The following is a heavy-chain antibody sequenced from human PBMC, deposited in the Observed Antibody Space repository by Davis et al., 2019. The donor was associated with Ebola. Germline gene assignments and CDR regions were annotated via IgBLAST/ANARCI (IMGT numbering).Heavy chain of an antibody. CDR3: ARDRMDV. CDR2: INHSGTT. CDR1: GGSFSGYY. J-gene: IGHJ6*02. Sequence: SETLSLTCAVYGGSFSGYYWSWIRQPPGKGLEWIGEINHSGTTNYNPSLKSRVTISVDTSKKQFSLKLSFVTAADTAVYYCARDRMDVWGQGTTVTVSS. V-gene: IGHV4-34*01.